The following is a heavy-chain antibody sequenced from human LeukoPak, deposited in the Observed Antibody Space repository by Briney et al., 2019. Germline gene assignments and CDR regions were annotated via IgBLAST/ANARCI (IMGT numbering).Heavy chain of an antibody. CDR1: GGSISSYY. D-gene: IGHD6-13*01. Sequence: SETLSLTCTVSGGSISSYYWSWIRQPPGKGLEWIGYIYYSGSTNYNPSLKSRVTISADTPKNQFSLKLSSVTAADTAVYYCARNLGYSSSWYKVPYGMDVWGQGTTVTVSS. V-gene: IGHV4-59*08. CDR3: ARNLGYSSSWYKVPYGMDV. CDR2: IYYSGST. J-gene: IGHJ6*02.